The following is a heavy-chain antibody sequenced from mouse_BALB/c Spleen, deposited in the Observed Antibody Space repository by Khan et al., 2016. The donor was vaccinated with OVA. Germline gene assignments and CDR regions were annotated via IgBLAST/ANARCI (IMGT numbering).Heavy chain of an antibody. D-gene: IGHD1-1*02. CDR3: ASGGYWYFDV. CDR2: INTYTGEP. V-gene: IGHV9-3-1*01. Sequence: QIQLVQSGPELKKPGETVKISCKASGYPFTNYGMNWVKQAPGKGLKWMGWINTYTGEPTYADDFKGRFAFSLETSASTAYLQIDNLKNEDTALYFCASGGYWYFDVWGAGTTVTVSS. CDR1: GYPFTNYG. J-gene: IGHJ1*01.